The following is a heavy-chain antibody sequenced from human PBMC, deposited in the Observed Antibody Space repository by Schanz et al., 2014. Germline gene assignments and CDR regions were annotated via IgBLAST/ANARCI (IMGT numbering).Heavy chain of an antibody. J-gene: IGHJ5*02. D-gene: IGHD3-10*01. CDR1: GHPFTAYY. CDR3: AREGTVIRGLSGWFDP. Sequence: QVQLVQSGAEVKNPGASVKVSCKASGHPFTAYYMHWVRQAPGQGLEWMGRINPNSGGTNFAQKFQGRVTMTRDTSISTVYMELSRLRSDDTAVYYCAREGTVIRGLSGWFDPWGQGTLVTVSS. V-gene: IGHV1-2*06. CDR2: INPNSGGT.